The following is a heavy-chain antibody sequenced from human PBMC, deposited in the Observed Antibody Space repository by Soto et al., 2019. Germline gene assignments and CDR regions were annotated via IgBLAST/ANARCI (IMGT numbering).Heavy chain of an antibody. V-gene: IGHV3-15*01. CDR3: TTDRVTMIVVVSNY. D-gene: IGHD3-22*01. J-gene: IGHJ4*02. Sequence: SPRFSVPASAFTVRTARTSGVRQASGKGLEWVGRIKSKTDGGTTDYAAPVKGRFTISRDESKNTLYLQMKSLKTEDTAVYYCTTDRVTMIVVVSNYWGQGT. CDR2: IKSKTDGGTT. CDR1: AFTVRTAR.